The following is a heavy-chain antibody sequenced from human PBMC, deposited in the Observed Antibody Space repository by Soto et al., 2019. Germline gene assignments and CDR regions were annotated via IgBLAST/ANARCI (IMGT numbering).Heavy chain of an antibody. Sequence: SVTVSCKASGYTFTSYGISWVRQAPGQGLEWMGWISAYNGNTNYEQKLQGRVTMTTDTSTSTAYMELRSLRSDDTAVYYCARGLLITMVRGVIMYYFDYWGQGTLVTVSS. D-gene: IGHD3-10*01. J-gene: IGHJ4*02. V-gene: IGHV1-18*01. CDR1: GYTFTSYG. CDR2: ISAYNGNT. CDR3: ARGLLITMVRGVIMYYFDY.